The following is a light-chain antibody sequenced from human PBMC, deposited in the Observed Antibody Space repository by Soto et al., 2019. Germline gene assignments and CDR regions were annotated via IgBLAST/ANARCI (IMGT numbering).Light chain of an antibody. Sequence: QSALTQPASVSGAPGQASTISCTGKGRGVGGYTYVSWVQQHPGKAPELIISEVSTRPPGVSHRFSGSKSGNTASLTISALQAEHEADYYCTSYTSTSALFVFGTGTKVTVL. CDR2: EVS. J-gene: IGLJ1*01. CDR3: TSYTSTSALFV. V-gene: IGLV2-14*01. CDR1: GRGVGGYTY.